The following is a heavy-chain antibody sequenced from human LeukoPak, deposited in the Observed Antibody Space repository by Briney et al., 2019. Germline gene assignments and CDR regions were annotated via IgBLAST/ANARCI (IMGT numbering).Heavy chain of an antibody. V-gene: IGHV1-24*01. CDR2: FDPEDGET. D-gene: IGHD3-3*01. CDR3: ATEYDFWSGPVGFDI. Sequence: GASVKVSFKVSGYPLTELSMHWVRPAPGKGLAWKGGFDPEDGETIYAQKFQGRVTMTEDTSTDTAYMELSSLRSEDTAVYYCATEYDFWSGPVGFDIWGQGTMVTVSS. CDR1: GYPLTELS. J-gene: IGHJ3*02.